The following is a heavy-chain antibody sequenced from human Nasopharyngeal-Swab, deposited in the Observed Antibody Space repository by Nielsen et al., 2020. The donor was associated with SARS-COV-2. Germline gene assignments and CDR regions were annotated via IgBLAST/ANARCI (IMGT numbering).Heavy chain of an antibody. J-gene: IGHJ4*02. Sequence: SETLSLTCVVSGDSVTTFYWSWVRQPPGKGLEWIGYVSHSGSIKYHPSLKSRVTMLIDTSRNQVSLILTSVTTADTGVYFCARGSAANSLNWGQGTFVSVSS. CDR3: ARGSAANSLN. V-gene: IGHV4-59*02. CDR1: GDSVTTFY. CDR2: VSHSGSI. D-gene: IGHD6-13*01.